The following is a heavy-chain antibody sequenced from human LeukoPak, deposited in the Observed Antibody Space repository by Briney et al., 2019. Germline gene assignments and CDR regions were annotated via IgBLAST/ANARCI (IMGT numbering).Heavy chain of an antibody. CDR1: GYTFTSYY. Sequence: ASVKVSCKASGYTFTSYYMHWVRQAPGQGLEWMGWINPNSGGTNYAQKFQGRVTMTRDTSISTAYMELSRLRSDDTAVYYCARALVAATGTGEYFQHWGQGTLVTVSS. CDR3: ARALVAATGTGEYFQH. CDR2: INPNSGGT. J-gene: IGHJ1*01. D-gene: IGHD6-13*01. V-gene: IGHV1-2*02.